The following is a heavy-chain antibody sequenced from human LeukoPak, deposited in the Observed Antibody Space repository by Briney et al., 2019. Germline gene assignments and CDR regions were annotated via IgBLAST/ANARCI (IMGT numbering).Heavy chain of an antibody. CDR3: ARLAQPRWLQSGSDY. Sequence: GESLKISCKGSGYSFTSYWIGWVRQMPGKGLEWMGIIYPGDSDTRYSPSFQGQVAVSADKSISTAYLQWSSLKASDTAMYYCARLAQPRWLQSGSDYRGQGTLVTVSS. CDR2: IYPGDSDT. J-gene: IGHJ4*02. V-gene: IGHV5-51*01. CDR1: GYSFTSYW. D-gene: IGHD5-24*01.